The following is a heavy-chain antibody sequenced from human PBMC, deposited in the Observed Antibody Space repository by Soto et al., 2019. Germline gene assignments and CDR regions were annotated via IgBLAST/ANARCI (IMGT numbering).Heavy chain of an antibody. CDR1: GYTFTSYA. Sequence: ASVKVSCKASGYTFTSYAMHWVRQAPGQRLEWMGWINAGNGNTKYSQKFQGRVTITRDTSASTAYMELSSLRSEDTAVYYCARPDHSNYIDYYYYGMDVWGQGTTVTVSS. CDR2: INAGNGNT. CDR3: ARPDHSNYIDYYYYGMDV. D-gene: IGHD4-4*01. J-gene: IGHJ6*02. V-gene: IGHV1-3*01.